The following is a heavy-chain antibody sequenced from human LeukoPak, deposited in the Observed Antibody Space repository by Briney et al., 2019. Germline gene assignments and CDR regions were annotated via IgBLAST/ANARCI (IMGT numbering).Heavy chain of an antibody. V-gene: IGHV3-74*01. CDR1: GFIFRNYW. J-gene: IGHJ5*02. CDR2: INPNGITT. CDR3: ARDLAATNWFDP. D-gene: IGHD6-25*01. Sequence: GGSLRLSCAASGFIFRNYWMHWVRQAPGKGLVWVARINPNGITTTYTDSVKGRFTISRDNAKNTLYLQMNSLRVEDTAVYFCARDLAATNWFDPWGQGTLVTVSS.